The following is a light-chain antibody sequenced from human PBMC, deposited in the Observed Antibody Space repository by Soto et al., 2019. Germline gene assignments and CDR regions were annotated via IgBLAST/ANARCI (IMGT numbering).Light chain of an antibody. J-gene: IGKJ1*01. Sequence: AIQMTQFPSSLSASVRDRVTITCLASQDIRNYLGWYQQKPGKAPKLLIYAASSLQSGVPSRFSGSGSGTQFTLTISSLQPEDVATYYCLQNYNYPWTFGQGTKVDIK. CDR3: LQNYNYPWT. CDR2: AAS. V-gene: IGKV1-6*01. CDR1: QDIRNY.